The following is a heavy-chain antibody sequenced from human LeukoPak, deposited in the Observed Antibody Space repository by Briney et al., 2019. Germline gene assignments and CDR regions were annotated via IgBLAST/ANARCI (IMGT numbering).Heavy chain of an antibody. Sequence: GGSLRLSCAASGFTFSNFYMSWIRQAPGKGLEWVSFISSASTYANFADSVKGRFTVSRDNAKNSLFLQMNSLRAEDTAVYYCAKFLTGQYDAFDIWGQGTMVTVSA. CDR2: ISSASTYA. CDR3: AKFLTGQYDAFDI. J-gene: IGHJ3*02. D-gene: IGHD3-9*01. V-gene: IGHV3-11*03. CDR1: GFTFSNFY.